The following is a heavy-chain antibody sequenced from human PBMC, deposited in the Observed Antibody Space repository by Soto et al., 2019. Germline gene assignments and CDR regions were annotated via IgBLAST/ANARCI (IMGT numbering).Heavy chain of an antibody. CDR1: GYTFTSYG. Sequence: ASVKVSCKASGYTFTSYGISWVRQAPGQGLEWMGWISAYNGNTNYAQKLQGRVTMTTDTSTSTAYMELRSLRSDDTAVYYCARDGGTSCSWYGKYYYYGMDVWGQGTTVTVSS. V-gene: IGHV1-18*01. J-gene: IGHJ6*02. D-gene: IGHD6-13*01. CDR3: ARDGGTSCSWYGKYYYYGMDV. CDR2: ISAYNGNT.